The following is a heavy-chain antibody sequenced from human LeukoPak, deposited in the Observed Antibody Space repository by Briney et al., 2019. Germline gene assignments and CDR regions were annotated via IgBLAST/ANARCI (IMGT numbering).Heavy chain of an antibody. Sequence: PGRSLRLSCAASGFTFSNYGMHWVREAPGKGLEWVAVIWHDGSSKYSADSVKGRFTISRDNSKNTLYLQMNSLRAEDTAVYYCAKEGNQPLISNYYYYYMDVWGKGTTVTVSS. V-gene: IGHV3-33*06. CDR1: GFTFSNYG. J-gene: IGHJ6*03. D-gene: IGHD2-2*01. CDR2: IWHDGSSK. CDR3: AKEGNQPLISNYYYYYMDV.